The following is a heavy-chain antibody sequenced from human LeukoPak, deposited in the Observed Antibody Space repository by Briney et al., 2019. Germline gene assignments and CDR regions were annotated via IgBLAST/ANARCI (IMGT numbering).Heavy chain of an antibody. J-gene: IGHJ4*02. V-gene: IGHV1-18*01. CDR2: ISAYNGNT. Sequence: ASVKVSCKASGYTFTSYGISWVRQAPGQGLEWMGWISAYNGNTNYAQKPQGRVTMTTDTSTSTAYMELRSLRSDDTAVYYCARDPPPINLGYGRIFDYWGQGTLITVSS. CDR1: GYTFTSYG. D-gene: IGHD4-17*01. CDR3: ARDPPPINLGYGRIFDY.